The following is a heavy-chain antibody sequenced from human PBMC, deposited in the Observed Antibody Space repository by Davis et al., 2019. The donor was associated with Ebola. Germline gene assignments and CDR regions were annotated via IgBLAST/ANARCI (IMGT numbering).Heavy chain of an antibody. CDR1: GFTFSSYD. J-gene: IGHJ4*02. CDR3: ARDREGF. V-gene: IGHV3-30*04. CDR2: ISYDGSNQ. D-gene: IGHD1-26*01. Sequence: PGGSLRLSCAASGFTFSSYDMHWVRQAPGKGLEWVTVISYDGSNQYYADSVKGRFTISRDNSKNMVYLEMSSLRVEDTAVYYCARDREGFWGQGTLVTVSS.